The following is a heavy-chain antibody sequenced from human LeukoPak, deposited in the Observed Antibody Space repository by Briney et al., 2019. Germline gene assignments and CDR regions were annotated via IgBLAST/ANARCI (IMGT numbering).Heavy chain of an antibody. J-gene: IGHJ6*04. CDR1: GGSISSYY. D-gene: IGHD6-13*01. CDR2: IYYSGST. Sequence: ASETLSLTCTVSGGSISSYYWSWIRPPPGKGLEWIGYIYYSGSTNYNPSLKSRVTISVDTSKNQFSLKLSSVTAADTAVYYCARDRQQLGYYYYGMDVWGKGTTVTVSS. CDR3: ARDRQQLGYYYYGMDV. V-gene: IGHV4-59*01.